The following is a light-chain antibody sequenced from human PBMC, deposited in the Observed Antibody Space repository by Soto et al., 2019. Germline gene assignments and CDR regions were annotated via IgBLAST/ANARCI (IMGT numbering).Light chain of an antibody. V-gene: IGLV2-8*01. CDR2: EVN. CDR3: AAWDDSLSAV. CDR1: SSDVGGYNY. Sequence: QSVLTQPPSASGSPGQSVAISCTGTSSDVGGYNYVSWYQQHPGKAPKLMIYEVNKRPSGVPDRFSGSKSGNTASLTVSGLQAEDEADYYCAAWDDSLSAVFGGGTKVTVL. J-gene: IGLJ3*02.